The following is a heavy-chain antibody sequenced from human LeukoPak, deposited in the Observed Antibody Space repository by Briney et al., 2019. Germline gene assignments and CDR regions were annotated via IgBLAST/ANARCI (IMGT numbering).Heavy chain of an antibody. CDR1: GFTFSSYG. Sequence: GGSLRLSCAASGFTFSSYGMHWVRQAPGKGLEWVSSISLSSSYIYYADSVKGRFTISRDNARNSLYLQMNSLRAEDTAVYYCAGDVGIDYWGQGTLVTVSS. D-gene: IGHD7-27*01. CDR2: ISLSSSYI. J-gene: IGHJ4*02. CDR3: AGDVGIDY. V-gene: IGHV3-21*01.